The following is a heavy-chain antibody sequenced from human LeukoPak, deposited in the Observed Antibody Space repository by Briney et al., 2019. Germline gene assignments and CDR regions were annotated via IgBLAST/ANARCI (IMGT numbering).Heavy chain of an antibody. CDR3: AEDRGTYYDSSDYYFFGYYFDY. CDR2: ISGSGGGT. V-gene: IGHV3-23*01. Sequence: GGSLRLSRAASGFTFSSSAMNWVRQAPGKGLEWVSAISGSGGGTYYADSVKGRFTISRDNSKNTLYLQMNSLGAEDTAIYYCAEDRGTYYDSSDYYFFGYYFDYWGQGTLVSVSS. J-gene: IGHJ4*02. CDR1: GFTFSSSA. D-gene: IGHD3-22*01.